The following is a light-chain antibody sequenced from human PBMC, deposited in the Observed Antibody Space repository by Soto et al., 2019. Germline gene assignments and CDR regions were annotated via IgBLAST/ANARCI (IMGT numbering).Light chain of an antibody. V-gene: IGKV1-27*01. CDR3: QQYHTYSSIT. J-gene: IGKJ5*01. Sequence: DIHMTQSPSSLSASVGDRVTITCRASQDISNYLAWYQQKPGKVPKLLIYAASTLQSGVPSRFSGSGSGTDFTLTISSLQPDDFATYYCQQYHTYSSITFGQGTRLEIK. CDR2: AAS. CDR1: QDISNY.